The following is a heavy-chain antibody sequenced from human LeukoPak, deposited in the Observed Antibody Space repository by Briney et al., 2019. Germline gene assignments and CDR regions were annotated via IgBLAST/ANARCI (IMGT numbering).Heavy chain of an antibody. Sequence: SETLSLTCTVSGGSISSSSYYWGWIRQPPGKGLEWIGSIYYSGSTYYNPSLKSRVTISVDTSKNQFSLKLSSVTAADTAVYYCASRRPAVASGIDYWGQGTLVTVSS. J-gene: IGHJ4*02. CDR2: IYYSGST. D-gene: IGHD6-19*01. V-gene: IGHV4-39*07. CDR1: GGSISSSSYY. CDR3: ASRRPAVASGIDY.